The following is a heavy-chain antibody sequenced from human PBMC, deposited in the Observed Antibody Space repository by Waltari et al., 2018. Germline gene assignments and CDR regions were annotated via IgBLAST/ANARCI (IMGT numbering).Heavy chain of an antibody. CDR2: ISSGSIYI. CDR3: AKDIGGGYHSNDY. J-gene: IGHJ4*02. V-gene: IGHV3-21*01. CDR1: GFTFSSYT. D-gene: IGHD1-26*01. Sequence: EVQLVESGGGLVKPGGSLRLSCAASGFTFSSYTMNWVRQAPGKGLEWVSSISSGSIYIYYADSVKCRFTISRDNAKNSLYVQMTSLRAEDTAVYYCAKDIGGGYHSNDYWGQGTLVTVSS.